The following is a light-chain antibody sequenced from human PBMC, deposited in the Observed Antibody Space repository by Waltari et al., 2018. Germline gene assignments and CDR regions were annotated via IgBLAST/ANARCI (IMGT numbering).Light chain of an antibody. Sequence: DIQMTQSPSTLSASVGDRVTISCRASQSISTWLAWYQQKPGKAPTLLIYKASNLQSGVPSRFSGSGSGTEFTLTISSLQPDDFATYYCQQYNTYSTFGQGTKVEI. CDR3: QQYNTYST. CDR2: KAS. J-gene: IGKJ1*01. CDR1: QSISTW. V-gene: IGKV1-5*03.